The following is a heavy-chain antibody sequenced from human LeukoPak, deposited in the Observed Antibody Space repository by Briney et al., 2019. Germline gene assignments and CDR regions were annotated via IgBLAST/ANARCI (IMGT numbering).Heavy chain of an antibody. Sequence: GGSLRLSCAAPGFTFSTYTMNCVRQAPGKGLEWVSSITSRSDIYYADSVRGRFTISRDNAKNSLYLQMNSLRAEDTAVYYCARDPAPEDNWGQGTLVTVSS. D-gene: IGHD1-14*01. V-gene: IGHV3-21*01. J-gene: IGHJ4*02. CDR1: GFTFSTYT. CDR2: ITSRSDI. CDR3: ARDPAPEDN.